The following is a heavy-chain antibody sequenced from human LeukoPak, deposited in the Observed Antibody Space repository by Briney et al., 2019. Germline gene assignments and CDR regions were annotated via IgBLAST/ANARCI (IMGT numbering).Heavy chain of an antibody. CDR2: ISWNSGSI. D-gene: IGHD3-22*01. CDR3: AKAGSGYYDSSGSLGVDY. Sequence: GGSLRLSCAASGFTFDDYAMHWVRQAPGKGLKWVSGISWNSGSIGYADSVKGRFTISRDNAKNSLYLQMNSLRAEDMALYYCAKAGSGYYDSSGSLGVDYWGQGTLVTVSS. CDR1: GFTFDDYA. J-gene: IGHJ4*02. V-gene: IGHV3-9*03.